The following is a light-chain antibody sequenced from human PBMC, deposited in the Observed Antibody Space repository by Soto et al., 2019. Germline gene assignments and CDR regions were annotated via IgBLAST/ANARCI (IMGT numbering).Light chain of an antibody. CDR2: DAS. V-gene: IGKV3-15*01. CDR1: QSVSSY. CDR3: QQYDDWPET. J-gene: IGKJ1*01. Sequence: DKVMTHSPATLSVSPGERATLSCRASQSVSSYLAWYQQKPGQAPRLLIYDASTRATGVPARFSGSGSGTEFTLTISSLQSEDLAVYYCQQYDDWPETFGQGTKV.